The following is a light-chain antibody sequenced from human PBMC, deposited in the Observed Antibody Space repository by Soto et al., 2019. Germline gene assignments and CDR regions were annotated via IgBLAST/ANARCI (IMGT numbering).Light chain of an antibody. CDR3: QQLNSYPGGIN. J-gene: IGKJ5*01. Sequence: DIQMTHSPSTLSASVGYIVTITFRSSQGISSYLAWYQQKPGKAPKLLIYAASTLQSGVPSRFSGSGSGTEFTLTISSLQPEDFATYYCQQLNSYPGGINFGQGTRLEIK. CDR1: QGISSY. V-gene: IGKV1-9*01. CDR2: AAS.